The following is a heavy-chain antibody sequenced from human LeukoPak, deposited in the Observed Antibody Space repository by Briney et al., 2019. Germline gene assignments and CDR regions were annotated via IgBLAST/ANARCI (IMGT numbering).Heavy chain of an antibody. CDR3: AREEGLPNDAFDI. CDR2: MSYDGSNK. V-gene: IGHV3-30*04. D-gene: IGHD2-15*01. CDR1: GFTFSSYA. J-gene: IGHJ3*02. Sequence: PGGSLRLSCAASGFTFSSYAMHWVRQAPGKGLEWVAVMSYDGSNKYYADSVKGRFTISRDNSKNTLYLQMNSLRAEDTAVYYCAREEGLPNDAFDIWGQGTMVTVSS.